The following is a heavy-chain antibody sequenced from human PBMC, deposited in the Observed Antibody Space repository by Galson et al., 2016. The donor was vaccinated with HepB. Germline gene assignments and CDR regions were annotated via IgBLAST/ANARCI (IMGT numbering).Heavy chain of an antibody. Sequence: SETLSLTCGVFDGSLSDYSWSWIRQSPGKGLEWIGEINRRGRTNYSPSLESRVSMSVDPSKEQFSLKVNSVTAADTAVYYCAGGGFCTGGSCPWPNWFDPWGQGTLVTVSS. CDR1: DGSLSDYS. V-gene: IGHV4-34*01. D-gene: IGHD2-15*01. J-gene: IGHJ5*02. CDR2: INRRGRT. CDR3: AGGGFCTGGSCPWPNWFDP.